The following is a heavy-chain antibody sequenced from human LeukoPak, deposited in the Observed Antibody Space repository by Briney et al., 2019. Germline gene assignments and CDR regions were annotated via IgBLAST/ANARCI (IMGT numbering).Heavy chain of an antibody. CDR1: GGSFSGYY. J-gene: IGHJ3*02. D-gene: IGHD3-16*02. V-gene: IGHV4-34*01. CDR2: INHSGST. CDR3: ARERDTYYDYVWGSYRQSDAFDI. Sequence: SETLSLTCAVYGGSFSGYYWSWIRQPPGKGLEWIGEINHSGSTNYNPSLKSRVTISVDTSKNQFPLKLSSVTAADTAVYYCARERDTYYDYVWGSYRQSDAFDIWGQGTMVTVSS.